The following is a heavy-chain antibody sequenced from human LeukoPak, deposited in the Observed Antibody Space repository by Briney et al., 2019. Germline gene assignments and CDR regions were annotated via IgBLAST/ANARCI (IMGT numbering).Heavy chain of an antibody. CDR1: GGTFSSYA. CDR2: IIPIFGTA. CDR3: ARVSYDYSNSDYYYGMDV. D-gene: IGHD4-11*01. V-gene: IGHV1-69*13. Sequence: GASVKVSCKASGGTFSSYAISWVRQAPGQGLEWMGGIIPIFGTANYAQKFQGGVTITADESTSTAYMELSSLRSEDTAVYYCARVSYDYSNSDYYYGMDVWGQGTTVTVSS. J-gene: IGHJ6*02.